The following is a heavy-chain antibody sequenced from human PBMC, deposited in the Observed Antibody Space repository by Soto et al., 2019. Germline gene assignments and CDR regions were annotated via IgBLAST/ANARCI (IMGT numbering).Heavy chain of an antibody. CDR2: ISGMGGST. CDR1: GFTFSSYA. V-gene: IGHV3-23*01. D-gene: IGHD6-6*01. J-gene: IGHJ6*02. CDR3: AKVPEYSSPDYGMDV. Sequence: PGGSLRLSCSVSGFTFSSYAMHWVRQAPGKGLEWVSAISGMGGSTYYADSVTGRFTISRDNSKNTLYLQMNSLRAEDTDVYYCAKVPEYSSPDYGMDVWGQGTTVTVSS.